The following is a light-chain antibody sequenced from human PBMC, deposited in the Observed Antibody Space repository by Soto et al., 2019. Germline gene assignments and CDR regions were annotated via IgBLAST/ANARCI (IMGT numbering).Light chain of an antibody. CDR1: QRISSY. V-gene: IGKV1-39*01. Sequence: DIQMTQSPSSLSASVGDRVTITCRASQRISSYLNWYQQKPGKAPKLLIYAASSLQSGVPSRFSGSGSGTDFTLTISSLQPEDFATYYCQQNYSAPPITFGQGPRLAIK. CDR2: AAS. J-gene: IGKJ5*01. CDR3: QQNYSAPPIT.